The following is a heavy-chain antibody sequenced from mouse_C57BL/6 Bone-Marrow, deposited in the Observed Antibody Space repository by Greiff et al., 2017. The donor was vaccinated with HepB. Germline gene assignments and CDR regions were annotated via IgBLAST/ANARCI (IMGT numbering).Heavy chain of an antibody. Sequence: QVQLQQPGAELVKPGASVKMSCKASGYTFTSYWITWVKQRPGQGLEWIGDIYPGSGSTNYNEKFKSKATLTVDTSFSTAYMQLSSLTSEDTAVYYCARGTTVVARAYWGQGTLVTVSA. D-gene: IGHD1-1*01. J-gene: IGHJ3*01. CDR3: ARGTTVVARAY. CDR2: IYPGSGST. CDR1: GYTFTSYW. V-gene: IGHV1-55*01.